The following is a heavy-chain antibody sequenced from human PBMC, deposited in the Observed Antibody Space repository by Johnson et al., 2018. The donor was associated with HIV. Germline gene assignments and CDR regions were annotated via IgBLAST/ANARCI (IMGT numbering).Heavy chain of an antibody. Sequence: MQLVESGGGLVQPGGSLRLSCAASGFTVSSNYMSWVRQAPGKGLEWVSVIYSGGSTYYADSVKGRFIVSRDNSKNTLYVQMNSLRAEDTAVYYCAGGVAVAFDIWGPGTMVTVSS. CDR2: IYSGGST. CDR1: GFTVSSNY. J-gene: IGHJ3*02. V-gene: IGHV3-66*01. D-gene: IGHD6-19*01. CDR3: AGGVAVAFDI.